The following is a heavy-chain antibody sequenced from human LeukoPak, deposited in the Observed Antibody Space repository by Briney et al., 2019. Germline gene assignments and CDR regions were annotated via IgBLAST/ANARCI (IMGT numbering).Heavy chain of an antibody. Sequence: ASVTLSCTASGYTFTSYGISWVRQAPAQGLEWMGWISAYNGNTNYAQKLQGRVTMTTDTSTSTAYMELMSLRSEDTAVYYCARDSTGSSFDYWGQGTLVTVSS. CDR2: ISAYNGNT. J-gene: IGHJ4*02. V-gene: IGHV1-18*01. CDR3: ARDSTGSSFDY. CDR1: GYTFTSYG. D-gene: IGHD2-2*01.